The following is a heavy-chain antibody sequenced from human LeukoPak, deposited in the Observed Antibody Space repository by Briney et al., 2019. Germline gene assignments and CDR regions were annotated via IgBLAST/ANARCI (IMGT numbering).Heavy chain of an antibody. V-gene: IGHV7-4-1*02. Sequence: ASLKLSCKASGYTFTSSAVNWVRHPPGQGPEWMGWINTNTGDPTNAQGFTGRFVSSFDISVSTAYLQISSLKTEDTAVYYCALTLGYCSTISCYALDYWGQGTLVTVSS. CDR2: INTNTGDP. J-gene: IGHJ4*02. CDR3: ALTLGYCSTISCYALDY. CDR1: GYTFTSSA. D-gene: IGHD2-2*03.